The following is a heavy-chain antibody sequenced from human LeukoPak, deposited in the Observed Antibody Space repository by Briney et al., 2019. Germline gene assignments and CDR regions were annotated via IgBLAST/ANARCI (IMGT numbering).Heavy chain of an antibody. D-gene: IGHD6-19*01. CDR3: ARDGSSGWYWVDY. V-gene: IGHV3-33*01. CDR1: GFTFSSYG. J-gene: IGHJ4*02. CDR2: IWYDGSNK. Sequence: GRSLRLSCAASGFTFSSYGMHWVRQAPGKGLEWVAVIWYDGSNKYYADSVKGRFIISRDTSKNTLYLQMNSLRDEDTAVYYCARDGSSGWYWVDYWGQGTLVTVSS.